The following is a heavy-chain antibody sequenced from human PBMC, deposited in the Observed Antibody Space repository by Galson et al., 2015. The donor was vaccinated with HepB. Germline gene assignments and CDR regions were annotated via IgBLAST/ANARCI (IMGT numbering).Heavy chain of an antibody. CDR1: GGTFSSYA. J-gene: IGHJ6*02. Sequence: SVKVSCKASGGTFSSYAISWVRQAPGQGLEWMGGIIPIFGIANYAQKFQGRVTITADESTSTAYMELSSLRSEDTAVYYCARATGTVPFGQRYSHYYYYGMDVWGQGTTVTVSS. CDR3: ARATGTVPFGQRYSHYYYYGMDV. V-gene: IGHV1-69*13. D-gene: IGHD1-14*01. CDR2: IIPIFGIA.